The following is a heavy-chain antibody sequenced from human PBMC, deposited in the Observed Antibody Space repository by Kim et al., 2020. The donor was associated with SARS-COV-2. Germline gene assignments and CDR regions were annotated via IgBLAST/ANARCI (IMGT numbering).Heavy chain of an antibody. J-gene: IGHJ4*02. D-gene: IGHD3-9*01. Sequence: LKSRVTISVDTSKNQFSLKLSAVTAADTAVYYCASYGYDILTGYYYYFDYWGQGTLVTVSS. V-gene: IGHV4-39*01. CDR3: ASYGYDILTGYYYYFDY.